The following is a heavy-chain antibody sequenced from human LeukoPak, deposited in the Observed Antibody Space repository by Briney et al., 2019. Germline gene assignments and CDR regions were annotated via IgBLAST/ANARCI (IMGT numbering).Heavy chain of an antibody. Sequence: GASVKVSCKASGYTFTSYDINWVRQATGQGLEWMGWMNPNSGNTGYAQKFQGRVTMTRNTSISTAYMELSSLRSEDTAVYYCALYLWSGYQKAMDVWGKGTTVTVSS. D-gene: IGHD3-3*01. CDR1: GYTFTSYD. J-gene: IGHJ6*04. CDR3: ALYLWSGYQKAMDV. CDR2: MNPNSGNT. V-gene: IGHV1-8*01.